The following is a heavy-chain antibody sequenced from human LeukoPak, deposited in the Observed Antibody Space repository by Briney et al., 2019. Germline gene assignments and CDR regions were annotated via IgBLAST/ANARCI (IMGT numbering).Heavy chain of an antibody. D-gene: IGHD1-26*01. V-gene: IGHV1-69*06. Sequence: SVKVSCKASGGTFSSYAISWVRQAPGQGLEWMGGIIPIFGTANYAQKFQGRVTITADKSASTAYMELSSLRSEDTAVYYCARDQDSGSYQGEGGDAFDIWGQGTMVTVSS. CDR3: ARDQDSGSYQGEGGDAFDI. J-gene: IGHJ3*02. CDR1: GGTFSSYA. CDR2: IIPIFGTA.